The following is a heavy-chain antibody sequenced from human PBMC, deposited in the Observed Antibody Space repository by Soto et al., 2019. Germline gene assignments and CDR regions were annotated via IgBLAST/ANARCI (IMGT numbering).Heavy chain of an antibody. J-gene: IGHJ2*01. CDR1: GGTFRSYA. CDR2: IIPIFGTA. D-gene: IGHD2-2*01. CDR3: ARGRGGRYCSSTSCTWWYFDL. Sequence: SVKGSCKASGGTFRSYAISWVRQAPGQGLEWMGGIIPIFGTANYAQKFQGRVTITADESTSTAYMELSSLRSEDTAVYYGARGRGGRYCSSTSCTWWYFDLWGRGTLVTVSS. V-gene: IGHV1-69*01.